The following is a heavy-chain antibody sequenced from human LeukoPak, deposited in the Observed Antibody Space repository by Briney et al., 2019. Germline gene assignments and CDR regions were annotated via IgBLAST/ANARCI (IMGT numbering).Heavy chain of an antibody. J-gene: IGHJ6*02. CDR1: GGTFDSSG. Sequence: ASVKVSCKASGGTFDSSGISWVRQAPGQGLEWMGRISPIIGTVNYAQKFQGRVTITADKSTSTAYMELSSLRSEDTAVYYCARRYCSGGSCYPDYYYGMDVWGQGTTVTVSS. CDR3: ARRYCSGGSCYPDYYYGMDV. D-gene: IGHD2-15*01. V-gene: IGHV1-69*04. CDR2: ISPIIGTV.